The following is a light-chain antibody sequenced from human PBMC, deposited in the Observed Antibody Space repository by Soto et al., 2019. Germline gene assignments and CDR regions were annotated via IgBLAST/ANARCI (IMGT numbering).Light chain of an antibody. J-gene: IGKJ5*01. CDR1: KRVSTGH. CDR3: QVYDVPPT. CDR2: GVS. Sequence: EIVLTQSTGTLSLSPGERASLSCRASKRVSTGHLAWYQQRPGQAPRLLIYGVSSRAAGIPDRFSGSGSGTDFTLTSNRLEPEDFAVYSCQVYDVPPTFGQGTRLEIK. V-gene: IGKV3-20*01.